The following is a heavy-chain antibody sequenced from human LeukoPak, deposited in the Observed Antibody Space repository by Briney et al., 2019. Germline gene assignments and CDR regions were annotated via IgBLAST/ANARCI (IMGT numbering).Heavy chain of an antibody. J-gene: IGHJ4*02. Sequence: PSETLSLTCTVSGGSISSYYWSWIRQPPGKGLEWIGYIYYSGSTNYNPSLKSRVTISVDTSKNQFSLKLSSVTAADTAVYYCARDSGDGGYFDYWGQGTLVTVSP. CDR1: GGSISSYY. CDR2: IYYSGST. D-gene: IGHD6-25*01. CDR3: ARDSGDGGYFDY. V-gene: IGHV4-59*01.